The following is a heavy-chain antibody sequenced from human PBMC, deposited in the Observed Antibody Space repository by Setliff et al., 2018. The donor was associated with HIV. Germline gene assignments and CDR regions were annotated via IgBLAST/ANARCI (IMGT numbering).Heavy chain of an antibody. J-gene: IGHJ3*02. CDR3: ARESMSQNAFDI. Sequence: GGSLRLSCAASGFSFSSYSMHWVRQAPGKGLEWVSSISGSGLYMYYADTLKGRITISRDNAKNSLYLQMSGLRAEDTAVYYCARESMSQNAFDIWGQGTMVTVS. V-gene: IGHV3-21*06. CDR1: GFSFSSYS. CDR2: ISGSGLYM.